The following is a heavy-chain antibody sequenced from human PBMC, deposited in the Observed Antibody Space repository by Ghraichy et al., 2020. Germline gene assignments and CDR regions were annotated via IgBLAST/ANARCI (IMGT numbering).Heavy chain of an antibody. J-gene: IGHJ6*02. CDR3: TRDYGYCSGGSCYSRYGMDV. CDR1: GFTFGDYA. CDR2: IRSKAYGGTT. Sequence: GGSLRLSCTASGFTFGDYAMSWFRQAPGKGLEWVGFIRSKAYGGTTEYAASVKGRFTISRDDSKSIAYLQMNSLKTEDTAVYYCTRDYGYCSGGSCYSRYGMDVWGQGTTVTVSS. V-gene: IGHV3-49*03. D-gene: IGHD2-15*01.